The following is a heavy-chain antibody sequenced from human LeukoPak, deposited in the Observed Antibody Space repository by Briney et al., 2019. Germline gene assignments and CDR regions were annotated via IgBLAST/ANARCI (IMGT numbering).Heavy chain of an antibody. CDR1: GFTFSSYA. J-gene: IGHJ4*02. CDR2: IKADGGEK. V-gene: IGHV3-7*03. D-gene: IGHD5-18*01. CDR3: AKSTKRGYSYGHQFDY. Sequence: PGGSLRLSCAASGFTFSSYAMSWFRQTPGKGLEWVAKIKADGGEKDHVASVKGRFTISRDNAKNSLYLQMNSLRAEDTAVYYCAKSTKRGYSYGHQFDYWGQGTLVTVSS.